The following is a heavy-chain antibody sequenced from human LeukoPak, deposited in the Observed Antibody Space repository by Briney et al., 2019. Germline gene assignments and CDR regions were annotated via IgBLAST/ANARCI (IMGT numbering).Heavy chain of an antibody. CDR3: ARQMSES. J-gene: IGHJ5*02. Sequence: GESLKISCKASGYSFTSYWIAWVRQVPGKGLEWMAIIYPGDSGTRYNPSFQGQVTISADKSISTVYLKWSSLKASDTAMYYCARQMSESWGQGTLVTVSS. D-gene: IGHD3-3*01. V-gene: IGHV5-51*01. CDR2: IYPGDSGT. CDR1: GYSFTSYW.